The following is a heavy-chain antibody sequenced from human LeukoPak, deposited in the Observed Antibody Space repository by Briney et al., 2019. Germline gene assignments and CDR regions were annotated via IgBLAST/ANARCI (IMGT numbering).Heavy chain of an antibody. CDR2: ISAYNGNT. CDR3: ARVPETGYSSGWYPIDY. CDR1: GYTFTSYG. V-gene: IGHV1-18*01. D-gene: IGHD6-19*01. Sequence: ASVKVSCKASGYTFTSYGISWVRQAPGQGLEWMGWISAYNGNTNYAQKLQGRVTMTTDTSTSTAYMELRGLRSDDTAVYYCARVPETGYSSGWYPIDYWGQGTLVTVSS. J-gene: IGHJ4*02.